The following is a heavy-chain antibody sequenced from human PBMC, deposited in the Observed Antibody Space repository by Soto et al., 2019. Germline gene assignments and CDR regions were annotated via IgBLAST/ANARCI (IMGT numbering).Heavy chain of an antibody. J-gene: IGHJ5*01. Sequence: PSETLSLTCTVSGGSISSYYWSWIRQPPGKGLEWIGYIYYSGSTNYNPSLKSRVTISVDTSKNQFSLKLSSVTAADTAVYYCARVPYSGYVFDFWGQGTLVTGSS. V-gene: IGHV4-59*01. CDR3: ARVPYSGYVFDF. CDR2: IYYSGST. CDR1: GGSISSYY. D-gene: IGHD5-12*01.